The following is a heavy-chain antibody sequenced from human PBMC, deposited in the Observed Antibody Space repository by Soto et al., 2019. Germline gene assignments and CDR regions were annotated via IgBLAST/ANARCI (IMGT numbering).Heavy chain of an antibody. J-gene: IGHJ3*02. D-gene: IGHD6-13*01. Sequence: QITLKESGPTLVKPTQTLTLTCTLSGFSLSTSGVGVGWIRQPPGKALEWLALIYWDDDKRYSPSLKSRLTITKDTSKNQVVLTMTNMDPVDTATYYCAHRRIAAAINAFDIWGQGTMVTVSS. V-gene: IGHV2-5*02. CDR1: GFSLSTSGVG. CDR2: IYWDDDK. CDR3: AHRRIAAAINAFDI.